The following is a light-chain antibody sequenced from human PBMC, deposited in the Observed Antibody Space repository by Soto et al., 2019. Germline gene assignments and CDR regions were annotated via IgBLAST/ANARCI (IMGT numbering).Light chain of an antibody. CDR1: SSDVGGYGY. V-gene: IGLV2-8*01. CDR2: EVN. J-gene: IGLJ2*01. CDR3: SSYGGSNNLV. Sequence: QSVLTQPPSASGSPGQSVTISCTGASSDVGGYGYVSWYQQHPGKAPKLMIYEVNKRPSGVPDRFSGSKFGNTASLTVSGLQGEDESDYYCSSYGGSNNLVFGGGTKLTVL.